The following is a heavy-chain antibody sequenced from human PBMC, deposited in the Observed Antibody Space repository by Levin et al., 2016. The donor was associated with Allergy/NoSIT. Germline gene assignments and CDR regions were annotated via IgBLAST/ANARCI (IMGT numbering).Heavy chain of an antibody. Sequence: GESLKISCAASGFTFSRYGMNWVRQAPGKGLEWISYISGSSSTMYYADSVKGRFTISRDNAKNSLYLQMNSLRDEDRAVYHCAREGYYFDYWGQGIPVIVSS. J-gene: IGHJ4*02. CDR3: AREGYYFDY. V-gene: IGHV3-48*02. CDR2: ISGSSSTM. CDR1: GFTFSRYG.